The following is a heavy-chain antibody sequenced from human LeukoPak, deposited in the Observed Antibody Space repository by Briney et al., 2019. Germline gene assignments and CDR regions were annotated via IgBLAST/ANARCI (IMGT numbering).Heavy chain of an antibody. CDR2: INHSGST. Sequence: PSETLSLTCAVYGGSFSGYYWSWIRQPPGKGLEWIGEINHSGSTNYNPSLKSRVTISVDTSKNQFSLKLSSVTAADTAVYYCARGSTPPHRVLTRAHLDYWGQGTLVTVSS. CDR3: ARGSTPPHRVLTRAHLDY. J-gene: IGHJ4*02. V-gene: IGHV4-34*01. CDR1: GGSFSGYY. D-gene: IGHD2-2*01.